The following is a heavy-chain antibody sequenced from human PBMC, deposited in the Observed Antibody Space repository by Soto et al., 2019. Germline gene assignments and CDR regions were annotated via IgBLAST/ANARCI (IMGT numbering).Heavy chain of an antibody. D-gene: IGHD6-19*01. CDR3: VRAPEQRPIDS. CDR1: GFSLSDYG. Sequence: DVQLVESGGGLVQPGGSLRLSCAASGFSLSDYGMQWVRQVPGKGLLWVSRITVYGGGTTYADSVKGRFTISRDNAKNTLYLQMDTLRAEDTAIYYCVRAPEQRPIDSWGHGSLVTVSS. V-gene: IGHV3-74*02. CDR2: ITVYGGGT. J-gene: IGHJ5*01.